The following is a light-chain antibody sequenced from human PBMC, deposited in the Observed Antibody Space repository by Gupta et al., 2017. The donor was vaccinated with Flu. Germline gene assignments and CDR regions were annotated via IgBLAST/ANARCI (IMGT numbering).Light chain of an antibody. Sequence: QSVLTQPPSASGTPGQRVTISCSGSSSNIENNPVNWYQQLPGMAPKLLIYSNSQRPSGVPDRFSGSKSDTAASLAISGLQSEDEADFYCGSWDDSLNGPVFGEGTKLTVL. CDR1: SSNIENNP. J-gene: IGLJ2*01. V-gene: IGLV1-44*01. CDR3: GSWDDSLNGPV. CDR2: SNS.